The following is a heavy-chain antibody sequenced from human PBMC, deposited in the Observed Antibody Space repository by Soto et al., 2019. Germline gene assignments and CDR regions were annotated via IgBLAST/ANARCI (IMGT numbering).Heavy chain of an antibody. CDR1: GGSFSGYY. CDR2: INHSGST. D-gene: IGHD2-15*01. J-gene: IGHJ4*02. V-gene: IGHV4-34*01. Sequence: SETLSLTCAVYGGSFSGYYWSWIRQPPGKGLEWIGEINHSGSTNYNPSLKSRVTISVDTSKNQFSLKLSSVTAADTAVYYWASIFMRGGSFDYWGQGTLVTSPQ. CDR3: ASIFMRGGSFDY.